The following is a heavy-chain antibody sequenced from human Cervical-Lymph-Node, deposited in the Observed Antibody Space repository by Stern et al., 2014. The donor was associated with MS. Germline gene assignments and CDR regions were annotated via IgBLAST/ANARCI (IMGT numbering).Heavy chain of an antibody. CDR3: ARHPAAVATVLGYYYYGMDV. Sequence: EVQLGESGAEVKKPGESLRISCKGSGYSFTSYWISWVRQMPGKGLEWMGRIDPSDSYTNYSPSFQGHVTISADKSISTAYLQWSSLKASDTAMYYCARHPAAVATVLGYYYYGMDVWGQGTTVTVSS. V-gene: IGHV5-10-1*03. CDR2: IDPSDSYT. D-gene: IGHD5-12*01. CDR1: GYSFTSYW. J-gene: IGHJ6*02.